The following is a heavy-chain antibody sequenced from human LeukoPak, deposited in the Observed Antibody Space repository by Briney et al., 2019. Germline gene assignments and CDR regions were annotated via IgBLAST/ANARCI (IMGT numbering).Heavy chain of an antibody. CDR3: ARDTAVVRWYFDL. J-gene: IGHJ2*01. CDR1: GFTFSSYN. D-gene: IGHD5-18*01. CDR2: ISSSSSYI. Sequence: GGSLRLSCAASGFTFSSYNMNWVRQAPGERLEWVSSISSSSSYIYYADSVKGRFTISRDSAKNSLYLQMDSLRAEDTAVYHCARDTAVVRWYFDLWGRGTLVTVSS. V-gene: IGHV3-21*01.